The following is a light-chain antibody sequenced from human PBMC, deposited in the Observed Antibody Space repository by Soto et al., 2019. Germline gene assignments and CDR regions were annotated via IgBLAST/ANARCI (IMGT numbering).Light chain of an antibody. J-gene: IGKJ3*01. CDR1: QDVRKY. CDR3: QQRHNLPHT. V-gene: IGKV1-33*01. CDR2: DAS. Sequence: DIQMTQSPSSLSASVGDRVTITCQASQDVRKYLSWYQQKARKAPKLLIYDASNFETGVPSRFSGSGSGTDFTFPISSLQPEDISTYYCQQRHNLPHTFGPGTKVDIK.